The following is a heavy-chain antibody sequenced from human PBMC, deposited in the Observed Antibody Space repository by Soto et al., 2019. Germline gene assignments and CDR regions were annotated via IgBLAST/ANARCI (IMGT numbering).Heavy chain of an antibody. J-gene: IGHJ4*02. D-gene: IGHD2-8*01. CDR2: ISGSGDTK. CDR3: AKYCSSDVCFDY. V-gene: IGHV3-48*02. Sequence: PGGSLRLSCASSGFTFSSCSMNWVRQAPGKGLEWVSFISGSGDTKYYADSVKGRFTIFRDNAKNSLYLQMSSLRDEDTAVYYCAKYCSSDVCFDYWGQGTLVTVSS. CDR1: GFTFSSCS.